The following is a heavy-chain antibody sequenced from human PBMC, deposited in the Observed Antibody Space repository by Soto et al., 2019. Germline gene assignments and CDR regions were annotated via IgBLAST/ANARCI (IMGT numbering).Heavy chain of an antibody. CDR2: ISYDGSNK. CDR1: GFAFRSYG. Sequence: PGGSRRLSWTASGFAFRSYGVHWVRQAPGKGLEWVAVISYDGSNKYYADSVKGRFTISRDNSKNTLYLQMNSLRAEDTAVYYCANTHEPSDFDYWGQGTLVTVSS. V-gene: IGHV3-30*18. J-gene: IGHJ4*02. CDR3: ANTHEPSDFDY.